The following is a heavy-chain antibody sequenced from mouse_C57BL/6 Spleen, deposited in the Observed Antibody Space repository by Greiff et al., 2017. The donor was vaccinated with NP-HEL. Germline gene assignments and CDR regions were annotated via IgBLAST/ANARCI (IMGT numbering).Heavy chain of an antibody. CDR2: IDPSDSET. Sequence: QVQLKQPGAELVRPGSSVKLSCKASGYTFTSYWMHWVKQRPIQGLEWIGNIDPSDSETHYNQKFKDKATLTVDKSSSTAYMQLSSLTSEDSAVYYCAKGDYDYAFAYWGQGTLVTVSA. V-gene: IGHV1-52*01. J-gene: IGHJ3*01. D-gene: IGHD2-4*01. CDR3: AKGDYDYAFAY. CDR1: GYTFTSYW.